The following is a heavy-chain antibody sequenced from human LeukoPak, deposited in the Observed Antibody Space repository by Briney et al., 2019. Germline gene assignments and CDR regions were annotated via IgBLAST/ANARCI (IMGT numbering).Heavy chain of an antibody. CDR2: ISSNGYST. V-gene: IGHV3-23*01. CDR3: AKGGIQWFGESGHFDY. J-gene: IGHJ4*02. Sequence: GGSLRLSCAASGFTFSSYAMSWVRQAPGMGLEWVSTISSNGYSTYYADSVKGRFTISRDNYKNTLYLQMNSLRTDGTALFYCAKGGIQWFGESGHFDYWGQGTLVTVCS. CDR1: GFTFSSYA. D-gene: IGHD3-10*01.